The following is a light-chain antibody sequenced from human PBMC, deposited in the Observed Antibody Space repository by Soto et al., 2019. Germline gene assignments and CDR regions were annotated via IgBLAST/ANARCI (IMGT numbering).Light chain of an antibody. V-gene: IGKV3-11*01. CDR1: QSIGYY. J-gene: IGKJ1*01. CDR3: QQRGNWPPTWT. CDR2: DAS. Sequence: IVLTQSPATLSLTPGERAPLSCRARQSIGYYLAWYQEKPGQAPRLLIYDASIRATGIPARFSGSWSGTDFTLTINGLEPEDSAVYYCQQRGNWPPTWTFGQGTKVDIK.